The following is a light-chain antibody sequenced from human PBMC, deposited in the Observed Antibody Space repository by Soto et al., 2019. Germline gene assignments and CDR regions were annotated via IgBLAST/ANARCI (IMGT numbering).Light chain of an antibody. J-gene: IGKJ1*01. V-gene: IGKV3-20*01. CDR1: QSVSIH. CDR3: QQYGNSPWT. CDR2: GAS. Sequence: IVLTQYPATLYLSPGERATLSCRASQSVSIHLAWYQQKPGQAPRLLIYGASSRATGIPDRFSGSGSGTDFTLTISRLEPEDFAVYYCQQYGNSPWTFGQGTKVDIK.